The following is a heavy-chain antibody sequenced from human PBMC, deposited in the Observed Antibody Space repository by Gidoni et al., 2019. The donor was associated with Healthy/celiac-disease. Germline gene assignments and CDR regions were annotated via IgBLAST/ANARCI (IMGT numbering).Heavy chain of an antibody. Sequence: EVQLLESGGGLVQPGGSLRLSCAASGFSLSSSAMSWVRQASVKGLEWVSAISGSGGSTYYADSVKGRFTISRDNSKNTLYLQMNSRRAEDTAVYYCAKDREYYDFWSGYSHDYWGQGTLVTVSS. V-gene: IGHV3-23*01. CDR2: ISGSGGST. J-gene: IGHJ4*02. CDR3: AKDREYYDFWSGYSHDY. CDR1: GFSLSSSA. D-gene: IGHD3-3*01.